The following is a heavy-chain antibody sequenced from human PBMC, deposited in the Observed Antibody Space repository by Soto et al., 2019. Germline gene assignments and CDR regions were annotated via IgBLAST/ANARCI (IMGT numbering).Heavy chain of an antibody. Sequence: QVQLVESGGGVVQPGRSLRLSCAASGFTFSSYAMHWVRQAPGKGLEWVAVISYDGSNKYYADSVKGRFTISRDNSKNTLYLQMNSLRAEDTAVYYCARAGGPYYYDSSAYALLFDPWGQGTLVTVSS. CDR2: ISYDGSNK. D-gene: IGHD3-22*01. J-gene: IGHJ5*02. CDR1: GFTFSSYA. CDR3: ARAGGPYYYDSSAYALLFDP. V-gene: IGHV3-30-3*01.